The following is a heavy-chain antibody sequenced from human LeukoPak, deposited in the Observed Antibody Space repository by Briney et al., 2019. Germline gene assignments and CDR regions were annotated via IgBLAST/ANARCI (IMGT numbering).Heavy chain of an antibody. D-gene: IGHD5-12*01. V-gene: IGHV3-9*01. CDR2: ISWNSGSI. CDR3: AKDLVLSGYDLTFDY. CDR1: GFTFDDYA. Sequence: PGRSLRLSCAASGFTFDDYAMHWVRQAPGKGLEWVSGISWNSGSIGYADPVKGRFIISRDNAKNSLYLQMNSLRAEDTALYYCAKDLVLSGYDLTFDYWGQGTLVTVSS. J-gene: IGHJ4*02.